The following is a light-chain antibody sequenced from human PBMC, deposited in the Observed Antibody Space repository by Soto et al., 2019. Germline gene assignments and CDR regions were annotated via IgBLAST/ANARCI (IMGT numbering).Light chain of an antibody. CDR1: SSDVGGYNY. Sequence: QSALTQPASVSGSPGQSITTSCTGTSSDVGGYNYVSWYQQHPGKAPKVMIYEVSNRPSGVPNRFSGSKSGNTASLTISGLQAEDEADYYCSSYTSSSTYVFSTYVFGTGTKVTVL. CDR3: SSYTSSSTYVFSTYV. CDR2: EVS. J-gene: IGLJ1*01. V-gene: IGLV2-14*01.